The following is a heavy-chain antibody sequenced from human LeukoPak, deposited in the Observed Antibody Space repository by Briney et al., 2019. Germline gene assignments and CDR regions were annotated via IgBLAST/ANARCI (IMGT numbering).Heavy chain of an antibody. CDR3: ARASSSWYEFDF. D-gene: IGHD2-2*01. CDR1: GFTFSSYG. V-gene: IGHV3-30*03. J-gene: IGHJ4*02. Sequence: GGSLRLSCAASGFTFSSYGMHWVRQAPGKGLEWVAVISYDGSNKYYADSVKGRFTISRDNSKNTLYLHMKSLRAEDSAIYYCARASSSWYEFDFWGQGTLVTVSS. CDR2: ISYDGSNK.